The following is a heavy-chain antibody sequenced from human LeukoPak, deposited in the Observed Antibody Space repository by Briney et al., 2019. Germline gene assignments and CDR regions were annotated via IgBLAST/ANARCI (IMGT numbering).Heavy chain of an antibody. Sequence: SETLSLTCAVYGGSFSGYYWSWIRQPPGKGLGWIGEINHSGSTNYNPSLKSRVTISVDTSKNQFSLKLSSVTAADTAVYYCARGLRWSTVTTGRLWNYWGQGTLVTVSS. V-gene: IGHV4-34*01. J-gene: IGHJ4*02. CDR3: ARGLRWSTVTTGRLWNY. CDR2: INHSGST. D-gene: IGHD4-17*01. CDR1: GGSFSGYY.